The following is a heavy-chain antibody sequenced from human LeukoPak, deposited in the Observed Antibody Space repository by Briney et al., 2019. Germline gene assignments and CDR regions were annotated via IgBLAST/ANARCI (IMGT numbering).Heavy chain of an antibody. D-gene: IGHD3-22*01. J-gene: IGHJ4*02. CDR2: IRNDGSNK. CDR3: APGEYYYDSSGYQDY. Sequence: PGGSLRLXCAASGFTFSSYGMHWVRQAPGKGLEWVAFIRNDGSNKYYADSVKGRFTISRDNSKNTLYLQMNSLRAEDTAVYYCAPGEYYYDSSGYQDYWGQGTLVTVSS. V-gene: IGHV3-30*02. CDR1: GFTFSSYG.